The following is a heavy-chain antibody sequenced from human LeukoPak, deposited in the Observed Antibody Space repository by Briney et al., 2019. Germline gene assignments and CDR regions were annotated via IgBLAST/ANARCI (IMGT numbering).Heavy chain of an antibody. CDR2: IYPDDSDT. D-gene: IGHD1-1*01. CDR3: ARRDTTYFDY. CDR1: AYKFSNYW. V-gene: IGHV5-51*01. J-gene: IGHJ4*02. Sequence: GESLKISCKGAAYKFSNYWIAWVRQRPGEDLKWMGIIYPDDSDTRYSPSFQDLVTISADKSISTAYLQWTSLKASDTAIYYCARRDTTYFDYWGQGSLVTVSS.